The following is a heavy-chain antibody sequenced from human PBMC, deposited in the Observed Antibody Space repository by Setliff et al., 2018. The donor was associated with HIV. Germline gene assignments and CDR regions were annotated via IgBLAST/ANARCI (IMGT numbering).Heavy chain of an antibody. CDR3: AGGDLYGDYAFSY. CDR2: IYTSGST. V-gene: IGHV4-61*09. D-gene: IGHD4-17*01. J-gene: IGHJ4*02. CDR1: GGSISSGSYY. Sequence: PSETLSLTCTVSGGSISSGSYYWSWIRQPAGKGLEWIGHIYTSGSTNYNPSLKSRVTISVDTSKNQFSLKLSSVTAADTAVYYCAGGDLYGDYAFSYWGQGTLVTVS.